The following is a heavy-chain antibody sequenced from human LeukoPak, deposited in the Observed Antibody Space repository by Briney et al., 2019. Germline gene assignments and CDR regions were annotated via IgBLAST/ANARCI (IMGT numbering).Heavy chain of an antibody. CDR1: GDSVTSSHY. CDR3: AREGYSRFDY. J-gene: IGHJ4*02. CDR2: IYHTGNT. D-gene: IGHD2-21*01. Sequence: SGTLSLTCIVYGDSVTSSHYWSWVRQAPGKGLEWIGEIYHTGNTNFNPSLKSRVTISLDTSKNQFSLKLNSMTAADTAVYYCAREGYSRFDYWGQGTLSPSLQ. V-gene: IGHV4-4*02.